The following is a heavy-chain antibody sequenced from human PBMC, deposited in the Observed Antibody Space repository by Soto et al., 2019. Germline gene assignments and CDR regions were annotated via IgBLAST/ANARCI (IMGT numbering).Heavy chain of an antibody. CDR1: GFTFSSYS. D-gene: IGHD2-2*01. CDR3: ARDPSEGRVGNWFES. CDR2: ISSSTSYV. Sequence: EVQLVESGGGLVKPGGSLRLSCAASGFTFSSYSMNWVRQAPGKGLEWVSSISSSTSYVYYADSVKGRFSTSRDNAKNILYLEMYALRTEDTAVYYCARDPSEGRVGNWFESWGQGTLVTVSS. J-gene: IGHJ5*01. V-gene: IGHV3-21*06.